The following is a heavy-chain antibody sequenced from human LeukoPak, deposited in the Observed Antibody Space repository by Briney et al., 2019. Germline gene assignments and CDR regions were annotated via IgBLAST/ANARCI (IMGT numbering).Heavy chain of an antibody. V-gene: IGHV4-34*01. D-gene: IGHD3-10*01. CDR2: INHNEGT. CDR1: GGSFSGYQ. Sequence: SETLSLTCAVYGGSFSGYQWGWIRQSPGQGLEWIGEINHNEGTDYNPSLKSRVTISVDTSKNQFSLKLSSVTAADTAVFYCARAPMVRGVIKYYYYYMDVWGKGTTVTVSS. J-gene: IGHJ6*03. CDR3: ARAPMVRGVIKYYYYYMDV.